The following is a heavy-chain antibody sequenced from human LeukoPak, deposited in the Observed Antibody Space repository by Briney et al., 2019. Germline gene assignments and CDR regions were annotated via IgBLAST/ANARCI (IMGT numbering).Heavy chain of an antibody. CDR1: DDTLSIYA. V-gene: IGHV1-18*04. Sequence: ASVKVSCKASDDTLSIYAITWVRQAPGQGLECMGRITANSGNTKYVQRFRERVTMTIDAPTSTAYMELRSLRSDDTAVYYCARGWLLDSSTPDEKYVFEYWGQGTLVTVSS. CDR2: ITANSGNT. D-gene: IGHD3-10*02. CDR3: ARGWLLDSSTPDEKYVFEY. J-gene: IGHJ4*02.